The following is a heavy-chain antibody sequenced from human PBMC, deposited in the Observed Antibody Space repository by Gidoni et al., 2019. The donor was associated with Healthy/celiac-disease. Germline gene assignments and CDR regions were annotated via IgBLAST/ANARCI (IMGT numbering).Heavy chain of an antibody. CDR1: GFTFSTPW. J-gene: IGHJ4*02. CDR3: TTAPGWCSGGSCYSLFC. V-gene: IGHV3-15*07. Sequence: EVQLVESGGGLVKPGGSLRLSCAASGFTFSTPWLNWFRQAPGKWLEWVGRIKSKTDGGTTDYAAPVKGRFTISRDDSKNTLYLQMNSLKTEDTAVYYCTTAPGWCSGGSCYSLFCWGQGTLVTVSS. D-gene: IGHD2-15*01. CDR2: IKSKTDGGTT.